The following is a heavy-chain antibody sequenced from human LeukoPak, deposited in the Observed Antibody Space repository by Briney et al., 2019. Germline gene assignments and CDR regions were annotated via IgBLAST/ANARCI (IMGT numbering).Heavy chain of an antibody. D-gene: IGHD2-15*01. J-gene: IGHJ6*02. CDR3: AKDQGSGGSPYYYYGMDV. Sequence: GGSLRLSCAASGFTFSSYAMSWVRQAPGKGLEWVSAISGSGGSTYYADSVKGRFTISRDNSKNTLYLQMNSLRAEDTAVYYCAKDQGSGGSPYYYYGMDVWGQGTTVTVSS. CDR2: ISGSGGST. V-gene: IGHV3-23*01. CDR1: GFTFSSYA.